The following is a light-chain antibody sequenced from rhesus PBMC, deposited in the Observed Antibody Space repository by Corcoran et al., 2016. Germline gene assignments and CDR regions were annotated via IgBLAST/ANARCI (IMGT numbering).Light chain of an antibody. J-gene: IGKJ3*01. CDR2: KAS. V-gene: IGKV1-74*01. CDR1: ENVNNY. CDR3: QQGYGIPFT. Sequence: DIQVTQSPSSLSASVGDRVTITCRASENVNNYLNWYQQKPGKAPKLLISKASTLQSGVPSRFSGSGSGTDCTFTISSLQPEDVATYYCQQGYGIPFTFGPGTKLDIK.